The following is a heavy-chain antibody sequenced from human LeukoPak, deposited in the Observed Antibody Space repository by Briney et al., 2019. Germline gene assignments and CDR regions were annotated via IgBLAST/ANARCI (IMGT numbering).Heavy chain of an antibody. CDR3: ARDGGYCTNGVCFFDY. CDR2: IDSDETST. CDR1: GFTFSSYA. Sequence: GGSLRPSCAASGFTFSSYAMSWVRQAPGKGLEWVSLIDSDETSTTYADSVKGRFTISRDNAKNTLYLQMNSLRADDTAVYYCARDGGYCTNGVCFFDYWGQGTLVTVSS. V-gene: IGHV3-74*01. J-gene: IGHJ4*02. D-gene: IGHD2-8*01.